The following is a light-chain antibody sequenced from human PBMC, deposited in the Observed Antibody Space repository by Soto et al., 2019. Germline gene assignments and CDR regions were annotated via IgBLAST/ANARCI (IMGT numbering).Light chain of an antibody. V-gene: IGKV3-15*01. CDR1: QSVSSN. Sequence: EIVMTQSPATLSVSPGERATLSCRASQSVSSNLAWYQQKPGQAPRLLIYGASTRATGIPARFSGSGSGTEFTPPISSLQSEDFAVYYCQQYNNGGTFGQGTKVEIK. CDR3: QQYNNGGT. J-gene: IGKJ1*01. CDR2: GAS.